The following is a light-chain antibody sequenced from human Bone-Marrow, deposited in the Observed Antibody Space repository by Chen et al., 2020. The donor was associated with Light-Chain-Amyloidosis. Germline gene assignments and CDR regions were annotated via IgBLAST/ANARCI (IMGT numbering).Light chain of an antibody. CDR2: WAS. J-gene: IGKJ1*01. CDR1: QSVLYSSNNKNY. V-gene: IGKV4-1*01. CDR3: QQYSTRSET. Sequence: DIVMTQSPDSLAVSLGERATINCKSSQSVLYSSNNKNYLAWYQQKPGQPPKLLIYWASTRESGVPDRFSGSGSETDFTLTISSLQAEDVAVYYCQQYSTRSETFGQGTKVEIK.